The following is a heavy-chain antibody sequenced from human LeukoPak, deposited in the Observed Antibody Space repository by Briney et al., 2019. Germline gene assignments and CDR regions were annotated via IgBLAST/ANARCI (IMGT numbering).Heavy chain of an antibody. CDR1: GGSFSGYY. V-gene: IGHV3-23*01. CDR2: ISGADTTT. Sequence: ETLSLTCAVYGGSFSGYYWNWVRQAPGKGLEWVSAISGADTTTFYADSVKGRFTISRDNSKNTLYLQMNSLRAEDTAVYYCAKGHDTRTATLDYWGQGTLVTVSS. CDR3: AKGHDTRTATLDY. D-gene: IGHD1-1*01. J-gene: IGHJ4*02.